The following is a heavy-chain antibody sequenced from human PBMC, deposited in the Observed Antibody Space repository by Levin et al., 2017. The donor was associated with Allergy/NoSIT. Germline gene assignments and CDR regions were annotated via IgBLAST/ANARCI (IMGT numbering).Heavy chain of an antibody. CDR2: IYSGGST. CDR1: GFTVSSNY. D-gene: IGHD3-22*01. J-gene: IGHJ4*02. CDR3: ARSDSSGYYYVGYFDY. Sequence: GGSLRLSCAASGFTVSSNYMSWVRQAPGKGLEWVSVIYSGGSTYYADSVKGRFTISRDNSKNTLYLQMNSLRDEDTAVYYCARSDSSGYYYVGYFDYWGQGTLVTVSS. V-gene: IGHV3-53*01.